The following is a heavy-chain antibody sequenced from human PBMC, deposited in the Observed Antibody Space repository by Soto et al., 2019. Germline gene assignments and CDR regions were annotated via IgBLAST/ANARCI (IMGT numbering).Heavy chain of an antibody. CDR3: ARDDNFGSGDSNFWAFDL. CDR2: IYYSGST. CDR1: GGSISSYY. V-gene: IGHV4-59*12. J-gene: IGHJ3*01. Sequence: PSETLSLTCTVSGGSISSYYWSWIRQPPGKGLEWIGYIYYSGSTNYNPSLKSRVTISVDTSKNQFSLKLSSVTAADTAVYYCARDDNFGSGDSNFWAFDLWGQGTMVTVSS. D-gene: IGHD3-10*01.